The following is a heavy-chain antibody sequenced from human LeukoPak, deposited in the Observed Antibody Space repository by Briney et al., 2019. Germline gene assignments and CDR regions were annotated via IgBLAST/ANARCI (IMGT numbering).Heavy chain of an antibody. J-gene: IGHJ4*02. CDR2: IRGTGDST. V-gene: IGHV3-23*01. D-gene: IGHD1-1*01. CDR3: AKGQELDDGVFDS. CDR1: GFTFTSIA. Sequence: PGGSLRLSCAASGFTFTSIAMTWVRQAPGKGLEWVSTIRGTGDSTHYADSVKGRFIISRDKSKNMLYLQMNGLTAEDTAIYYCAKGQELDDGVFDSWGQGTLVTVSS.